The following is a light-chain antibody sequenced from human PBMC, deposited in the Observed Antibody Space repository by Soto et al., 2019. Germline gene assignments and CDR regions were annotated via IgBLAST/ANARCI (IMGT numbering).Light chain of an antibody. CDR3: QQSYSTPRT. CDR2: AAS. J-gene: IGKJ2*01. V-gene: IGKV1-39*01. CDR1: PSISSY. Sequence: DIQMTQSPSSLSASVGDRVTITCRASPSISSYLNWYQQKPGKAPKLLIYAASSLQSVVPSRFSGSGSGTDFTLTISSLQPEDFATYYCQQSYSTPRTFGQGTKLEIK.